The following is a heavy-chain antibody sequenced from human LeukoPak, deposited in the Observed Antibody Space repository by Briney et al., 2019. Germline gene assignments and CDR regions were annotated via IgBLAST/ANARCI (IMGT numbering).Heavy chain of an antibody. CDR3: ARGRSTYYDILTGCLFDY. CDR1: GGSFSGYY. Sequence: SETLSLTCAVYGGSFSGYYWSWIRQPPGKGLEWIGEINHSGSTNYNPSLKSRVTISVDTSKNQFSLKLSSVTAADMAVYYCARGRSTYYDILTGCLFDYWGQGTLVTVSS. CDR2: INHSGST. V-gene: IGHV4-34*01. J-gene: IGHJ4*02. D-gene: IGHD3-9*01.